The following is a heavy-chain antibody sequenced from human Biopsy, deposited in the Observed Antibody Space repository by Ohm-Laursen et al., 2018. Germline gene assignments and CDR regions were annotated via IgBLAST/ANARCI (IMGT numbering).Heavy chain of an antibody. CDR2: IKQDGSEK. CDR1: GFTFSDYW. D-gene: IGHD3-16*01. CDR3: GRRRVDWGY. V-gene: IGHV3-7*02. J-gene: IGHJ4*02. Sequence: LSLTCAASGFTFSDYWMSWVRQSPEKGLEWVANIKQDGSEKNYVDSVEGRFTISRDNTKNSLYLQMDSLRVEDTAVYYCGRRRVDWGYWGQGARVTVSS.